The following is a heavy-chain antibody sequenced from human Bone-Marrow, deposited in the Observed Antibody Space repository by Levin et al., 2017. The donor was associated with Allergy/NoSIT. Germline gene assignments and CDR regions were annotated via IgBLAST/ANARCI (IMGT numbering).Heavy chain of an antibody. Sequence: GGSLRLSCTASGITFSNYAVHWVRQAPGKGLEWVAVIAYDGSNKYYAASVKGRFTFSRDDSENTLYLYMNSLGPDDTAVYYCARGRYYDLWSGYYKGLDYWGQGTLVTVSS. CDR2: IAYDGSNK. CDR3: ARGRYYDLWSGYYKGLDY. D-gene: IGHD3-3*01. CDR1: GITFSNYA. J-gene: IGHJ4*02. V-gene: IGHV3-30-3*01.